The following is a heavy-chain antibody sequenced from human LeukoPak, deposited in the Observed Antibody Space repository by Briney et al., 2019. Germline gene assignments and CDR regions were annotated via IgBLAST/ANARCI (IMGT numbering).Heavy chain of an antibody. J-gene: IGHJ6*03. CDR2: IYHSGST. Sequence: PSETLSLTCTVSGVSISSGYYWGWIRQPPGKGLEWIGSIYHSGSTYYNPSLRSRVTISVDTSKNQFSLKLSSVTAADTAVYYCARDDGGSSSSRYYYYMDVWGKGTTVTVSS. CDR3: ARDDGGSSSSRYYYYMDV. V-gene: IGHV4-38-2*02. D-gene: IGHD6-6*01. CDR1: GVSISSGYY.